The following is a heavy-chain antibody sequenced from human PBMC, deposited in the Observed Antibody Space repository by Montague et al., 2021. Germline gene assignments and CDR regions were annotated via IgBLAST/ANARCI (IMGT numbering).Heavy chain of an antibody. J-gene: IGHJ4*02. Sequence: CAISGDSVSNNNAAWNWIMESPSRGLECLGRTYYRSTWYTDYAVSVKGRIAIHPDTSKNQFSLQLNSVTPEDTAVYYCAREGVGDLLFSFDSWGQGTLVTVSS. D-gene: IGHD3-10*01. CDR1: GDSVSNNNAA. V-gene: IGHV6-1*01. CDR3: AREGVGDLLFSFDS. CDR2: TYYRSTWYT.